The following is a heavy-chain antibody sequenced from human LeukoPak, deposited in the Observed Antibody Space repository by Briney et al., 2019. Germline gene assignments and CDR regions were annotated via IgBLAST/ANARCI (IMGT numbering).Heavy chain of an antibody. Sequence: ASVKVSCKASGYTFTGYYMHWVRQAPGQGLEWMGWIKPNSGGTNYAQKFQGRVSMTRDTSISTAYMELSRLRSDDTAVYYCARARGDIVVVPAAIWFDPWGQGTLVTVSS. J-gene: IGHJ5*02. CDR1: GYTFTGYY. D-gene: IGHD2-2*01. CDR3: ARARGDIVVVPAAIWFDP. CDR2: IKPNSGGT. V-gene: IGHV1-2*02.